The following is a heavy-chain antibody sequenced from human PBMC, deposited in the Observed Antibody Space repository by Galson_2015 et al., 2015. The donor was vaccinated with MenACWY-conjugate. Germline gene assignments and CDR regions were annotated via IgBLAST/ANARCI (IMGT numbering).Heavy chain of an antibody. V-gene: IGHV1-69*06. Sequence: QSGAEVKQPGASVKVSCKASGGTFSSYAISWVRQAPGQGLEWMGGIIPIFGTANYAQKFQGRVTITADKSTSTAYMELSSLRASDTAMYYCATSANYYDSSGYYGKGIYFDYWGQGTLVTVSS. CDR2: IIPIFGTA. CDR1: GGTFSSYA. J-gene: IGHJ4*02. CDR3: ATSANYYDSSGYYGKGIYFDY. D-gene: IGHD3-22*01.